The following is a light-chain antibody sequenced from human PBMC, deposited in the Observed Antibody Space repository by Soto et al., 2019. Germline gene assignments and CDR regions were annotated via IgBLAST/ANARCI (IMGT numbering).Light chain of an antibody. CDR2: GAF. CDR1: PSVTNF. J-gene: IGKJ5*01. CDR3: QQRNIWPPVT. Sequence: EIVLTQSPATLSLSPGERATLSCRASPSVTNFLAWYQQKPGQAPRLLIYGAFNRATGIPARFSGSGSGEDFTLTISSLEPEDSAIYYCQQRNIWPPVTFGQGTRLEI. V-gene: IGKV3-11*01.